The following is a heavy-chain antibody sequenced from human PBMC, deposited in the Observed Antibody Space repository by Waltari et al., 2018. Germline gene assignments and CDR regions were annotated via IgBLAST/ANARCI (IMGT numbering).Heavy chain of an antibody. CDR3: ARGYGSGSYYKFDN. V-gene: IGHV4-30-2*01. CDR1: GGPISSGGYS. D-gene: IGHD3-10*01. CDR2: IYHTGST. J-gene: IGHJ4*02. Sequence: QVQLQESGSGLVKPSQTLSLTCAVSGGPISSGGYSWSWIRQPPGKGLEWIGYIYHTGSTYYNPSLKGRLTLLVDRAKNQFSLRLTSVTAADTALYYCARGYGSGSYYKFDNWGQGTLVTVSS.